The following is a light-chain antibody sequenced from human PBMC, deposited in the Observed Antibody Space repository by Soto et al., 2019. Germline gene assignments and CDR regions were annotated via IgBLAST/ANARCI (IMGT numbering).Light chain of an antibody. V-gene: IGKV1-39*01. CDR1: QSITTY. CDR2: AAS. J-gene: IGKJ4*01. Sequence: DLQMTKSPSSQSASVGDRVIITFLACQSITTYLNWYRQKPGKAPKLLIYAASSLQSGVPSRFSGSGSETEFTLSISSLQPEDFATYFCQQIYSAPLTFGGGSKVDI. CDR3: QQIYSAPLT.